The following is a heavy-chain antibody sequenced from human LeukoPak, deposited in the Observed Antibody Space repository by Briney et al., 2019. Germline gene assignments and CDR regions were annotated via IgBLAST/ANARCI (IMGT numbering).Heavy chain of an antibody. CDR2: IYYSGST. D-gene: IGHD3-22*01. V-gene: IGHV4-31*03. CDR1: GGSISSGGYY. J-gene: IGHJ4*02. CDR3: ARGHYDSSGYSFDY. Sequence: SETLSLTRTVSGGSISSGGYYWSWIRQHPGKGLEWIGYIYYSGSTYYNPSLKSRVTISVDTSKNQFSLKLSSVTAADTAVYYCARGHYDSSGYSFDYWGQGTLVTVSS.